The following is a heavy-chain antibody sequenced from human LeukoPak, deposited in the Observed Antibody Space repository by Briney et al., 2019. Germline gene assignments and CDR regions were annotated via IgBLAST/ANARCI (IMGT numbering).Heavy chain of an antibody. J-gene: IGHJ6*02. CDR3: AEPLRDYYYGMDV. Sequence: ASVKVSCKASGGTFSSYAISWVRQAPGQGLEWMGRIIPILGIANYAQKFQGRVTITADKSTSTAYMELSSLRSEDTAVYYCAEPLRDYYYGMDVWGQGTTVTVSS. CDR2: IIPILGIA. V-gene: IGHV1-69*04. CDR1: GGTFSSYA. D-gene: IGHD1-14*01.